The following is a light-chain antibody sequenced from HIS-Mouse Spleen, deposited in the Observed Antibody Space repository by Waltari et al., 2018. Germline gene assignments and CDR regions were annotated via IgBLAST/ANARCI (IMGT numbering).Light chain of an antibody. CDR3: CSYAGSSTFVVV. CDR2: EGS. J-gene: IGLJ2*01. Sequence: QSALTQPASVSGSPGQSITISCTGTSSDVGSYNLVSWYQPHPGKAPKLMIYEGSKRPSGVSNRFSGSKSGNTASLTLSGLQAEDEADYYCCSYAGSSTFVVVFGGGTKLTVL. V-gene: IGLV2-23*03. CDR1: SSDVGSYNL.